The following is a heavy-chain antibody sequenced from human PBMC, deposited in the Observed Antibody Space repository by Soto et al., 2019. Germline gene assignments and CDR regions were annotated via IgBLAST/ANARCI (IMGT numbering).Heavy chain of an antibody. V-gene: IGHV1-2*04. J-gene: IGHJ4*02. Sequence: GASVKVSCKASGYTFTGYYMHWVRQAPGQGLGWMGWINPNSGGTNYAQKFQGWVTMTTDTSISTAYMELSRLRSEDTAVYYCARDNVRGVLDYWGQGTLVTVSS. CDR1: GYTFTGYY. D-gene: IGHD3-10*02. CDR2: INPNSGGT. CDR3: ARDNVRGVLDY.